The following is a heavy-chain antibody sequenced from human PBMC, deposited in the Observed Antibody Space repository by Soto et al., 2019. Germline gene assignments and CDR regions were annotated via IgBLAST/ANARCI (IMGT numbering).Heavy chain of an antibody. CDR1: GGSISSYY. Sequence: PSETLSLTCTVSGGSISSYYWSWIRQPPGKGLEWIGYIYYSGSTNYNPSLKSRVTISVDTSKNQFSLNLSSVTAADTAVYYCARGIVPATASFFDYWGQGTLVTVSS. D-gene: IGHD2-2*01. V-gene: IGHV4-59*01. J-gene: IGHJ4*02. CDR3: ARGIVPATASFFDY. CDR2: IYYSGST.